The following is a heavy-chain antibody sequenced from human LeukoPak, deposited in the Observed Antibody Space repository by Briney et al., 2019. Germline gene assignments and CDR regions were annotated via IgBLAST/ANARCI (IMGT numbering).Heavy chain of an antibody. CDR1: GYSISSGYY. CDR3: ARVYGSGYVFRGAFDI. D-gene: IGHD5-12*01. J-gene: IGHJ3*02. V-gene: IGHV4-38-2*02. Sequence: SETLSLTCTVSGYSISSGYYWGWIRQPPGKGLEWIGSIYHSGSTYYNPSLKSRVTISVDTSKNQFSLKLSSVTAADTAVYYCARVYGSGYVFRGAFDIWGQGTMVTVSS. CDR2: IYHSGST.